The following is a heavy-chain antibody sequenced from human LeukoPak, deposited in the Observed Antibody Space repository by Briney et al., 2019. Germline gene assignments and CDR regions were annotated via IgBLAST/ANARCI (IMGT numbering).Heavy chain of an antibody. Sequence: PGRSLRFSSLTSGFLFRDYGLGWGRQAPGMGVEWVSFNRSMLYGGATEYAAAVRGILFVSRDDSERIEYMKMHNLKSEDTAVYFCARGQTVTGAKYYFDFCSPGTLVTVSS. CDR3: ARGQTVTGAKYYFDF. D-gene: IGHD2/OR15-2a*01. J-gene: IGHJ4*02. CDR1: GFLFRDYG. CDR2: NRSMLYGGAT. V-gene: IGHV3-49*04.